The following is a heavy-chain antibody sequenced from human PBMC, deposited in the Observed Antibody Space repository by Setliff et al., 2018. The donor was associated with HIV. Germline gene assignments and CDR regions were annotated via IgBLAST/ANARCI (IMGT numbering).Heavy chain of an antibody. CDR1: GGSFSGSY. CDR2: LNYVGVT. D-gene: IGHD2-21*02. CDR3: ATTECRGADCPQMYDY. V-gene: IGHV4-34*01. Sequence: SQTLSLTCAVHGGSFSGSYWSWIRQPPGKGLEWIGELNYVGVTNHNPSLKSRVTISVEASKRQWSLKLNSVTAADTAVYFCATTECRGADCPQMYDYWGQGILVTVSS. J-gene: IGHJ4*02.